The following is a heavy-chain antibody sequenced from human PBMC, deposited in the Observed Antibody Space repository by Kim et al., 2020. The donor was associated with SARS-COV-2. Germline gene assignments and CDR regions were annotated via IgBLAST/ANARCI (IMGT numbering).Heavy chain of an antibody. D-gene: IGHD2-2*01. CDR1: GYSFTSYP. CDR3: ARGSSTSTNWLDP. J-gene: IGHJ5*02. V-gene: IGHV1-3*01. CDR2: INAGNGNT. Sequence: ASVKVSCKASGYSFTSYPMHWVRQAPGQRLEWMGWINAGNGNTKCSQKFQGRVTITWDTSASTGYMELSSLRSEDTAVYYCARGSSTSTNWLDPWGQGTL.